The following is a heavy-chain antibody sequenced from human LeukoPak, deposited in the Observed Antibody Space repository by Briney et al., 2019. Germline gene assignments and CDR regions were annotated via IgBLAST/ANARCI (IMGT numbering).Heavy chain of an antibody. CDR3: ASDGWFGELATPLVN. CDR2: IRYDGSNK. J-gene: IGHJ4*02. Sequence: PGGSLRLSCAVSGFTFSTYGMHWVRQAPGKGLEWVAFIRYDGSNKYYADSVKGRFTISRDNSKNTLYLQMNSLRAEDTAVYYCASDGWFGELATPLVNWGQGTLVTVSS. V-gene: IGHV3-30*02. CDR1: GFTFSTYG. D-gene: IGHD3-10*01.